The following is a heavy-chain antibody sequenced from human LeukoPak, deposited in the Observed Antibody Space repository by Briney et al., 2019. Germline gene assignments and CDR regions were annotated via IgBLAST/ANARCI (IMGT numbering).Heavy chain of an antibody. V-gene: IGHV1-8*02. CDR1: GYTFTDYY. CDR2: MNPNSGNT. D-gene: IGHD3-22*01. Sequence: ASVKVSCKASGYTFTDYYMHWVRQAPGQGLEWMGWMNPNSGNTGYAQKFQGRVTMTRNTSISTAYMELSSLRSEDTAVYYCALWRYYDSSGPPDYWGQGTLVTVSS. J-gene: IGHJ4*02. CDR3: ALWRYYDSSGPPDY.